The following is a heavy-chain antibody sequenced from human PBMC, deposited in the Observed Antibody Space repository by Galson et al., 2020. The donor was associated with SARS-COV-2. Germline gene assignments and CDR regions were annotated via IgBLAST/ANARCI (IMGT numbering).Heavy chain of an antibody. J-gene: IGHJ6*02. CDR2: ISYDASNK. CDR1: GFTFSSYA. Sequence: TGGSLSLSCAASGFTFSSYAMHWVRQAPGKGLEWVAVISYDASNKYYAYSVKRRFTISRDNSKNTLYLQMNSLRAEDTAVYYCARDQEQLVLCYYYGMEVWSQGTTVTVSS. V-gene: IGHV3-30-3*01. D-gene: IGHD6-13*01. CDR3: ARDQEQLVLCYYYGMEV.